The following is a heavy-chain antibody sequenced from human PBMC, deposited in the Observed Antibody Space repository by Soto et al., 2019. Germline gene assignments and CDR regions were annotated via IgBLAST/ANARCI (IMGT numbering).Heavy chain of an antibody. CDR3: ARGLRSGWYDAFDI. D-gene: IGHD6-19*01. V-gene: IGHV4-61*01. CDR1: GGSVSSGSYY. CDR2: IYYSGST. Sequence: QVQLQESGPGLVKPSETLSLTCTVSGGSVSSGSYYWSWIRQPPGKGLEWIGYIYYSGSTNYNPSLKSRVTISLDTSKNQFSLKLSSVTAADTAVYYCARGLRSGWYDAFDIWGQGTMVTVSS. J-gene: IGHJ3*02.